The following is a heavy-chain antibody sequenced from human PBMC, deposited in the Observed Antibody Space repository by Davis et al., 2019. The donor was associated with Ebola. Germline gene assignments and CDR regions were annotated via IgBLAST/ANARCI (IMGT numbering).Heavy chain of an antibody. CDR2: IIPIFAPP. Sequence: AASVKVSCKASGGSFDNYSITWVRQAPGQGLEWMGGIIPIFAPPQYAQKFQGRVTITADESTSTAYMELSSLTSEDTAIYYCTTPGGQDSGYDVFDIWGQGTMVTVSS. J-gene: IGHJ3*02. V-gene: IGHV1-69*13. D-gene: IGHD5-12*01. CDR1: GGSFDNYS. CDR3: TTPGGQDSGYDVFDI.